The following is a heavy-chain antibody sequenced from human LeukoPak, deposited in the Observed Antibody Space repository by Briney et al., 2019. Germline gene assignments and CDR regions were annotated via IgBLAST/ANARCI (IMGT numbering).Heavy chain of an antibody. Sequence: PGRSLRLSCAASGFTFSSYGMHWVRQAPGKGLDWVTVISYDGSYKYYAESVKGRFTISRDNSKKTLYLQMSSLRAEDTAVYYCAKDHGSGSYHDPNWFDPWGQGTLVTVSS. J-gene: IGHJ5*02. CDR2: ISYDGSYK. CDR1: GFTFSSYG. V-gene: IGHV3-30*18. D-gene: IGHD3-10*01. CDR3: AKDHGSGSYHDPNWFDP.